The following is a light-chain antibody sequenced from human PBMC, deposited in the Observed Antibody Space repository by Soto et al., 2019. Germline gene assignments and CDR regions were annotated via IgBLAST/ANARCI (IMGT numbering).Light chain of an antibody. V-gene: IGLV2-8*01. J-gene: IGLJ3*02. Sequence: QSALTQPASVYGSLGQSITISCTGTSSDIGAYNYVSWFQQHPGEAPKLIISEVNKRPSGVPDRFSGSKSGNTASLTVSGLQAEDEADYYCTSYGGRDNLMFGGGTKVTVL. CDR3: TSYGGRDNLM. CDR1: SSDIGAYNY. CDR2: EVN.